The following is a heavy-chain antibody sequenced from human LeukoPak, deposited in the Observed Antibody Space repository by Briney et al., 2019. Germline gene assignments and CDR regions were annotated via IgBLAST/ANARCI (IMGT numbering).Heavy chain of an antibody. V-gene: IGHV3-74*01. CDR3: ARSGWPYYFDY. D-gene: IGHD3-22*01. Sequence: PGGSLRLSCAASGFTFSSYNMNWVRQAPGKGLVWVSRIHSDGSSTSYADSVRGRFTISRDDAKSTLYLQMNSLRAEDAAVYYCARSGWPYYFDYWGQGTLVTVSS. J-gene: IGHJ4*02. CDR1: GFTFSSYN. CDR2: IHSDGSST.